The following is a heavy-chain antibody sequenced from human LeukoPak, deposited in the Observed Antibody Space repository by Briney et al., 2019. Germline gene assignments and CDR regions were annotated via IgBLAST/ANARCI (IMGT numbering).Heavy chain of an antibody. CDR1: GYTFTGYY. V-gene: IGHV1-2*02. J-gene: IGHJ4*02. D-gene: IGHD6-13*01. CDR3: ARGAGVAAAGAYYFDY. Sequence: ASVKVSCKASGYTFTGYYMHWVRQAPGQGLEWMGWINPNSGGTNYAQKFQGRVTMTRDTSISTAYMELSRLRSDDTAVYYCARGAGVAAAGAYYFDYWGQGTWSPSPQ. CDR2: INPNSGGT.